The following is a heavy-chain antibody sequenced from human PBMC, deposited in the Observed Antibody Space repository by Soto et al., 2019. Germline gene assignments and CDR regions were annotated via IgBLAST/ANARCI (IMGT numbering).Heavy chain of an antibody. CDR3: ARDPGALNWFDP. Sequence: SVKVSCKASGGTFSSYAISWVRQAPGQGLEWMGGIIPTFGTANYAQKFQGRVTITADESTSTAYMELSSLRSEDTAVYYCARDPGALNWFDPWGQGTLVTVSS. J-gene: IGHJ5*02. D-gene: IGHD1-26*01. V-gene: IGHV1-69*13. CDR1: GGTFSSYA. CDR2: IIPTFGTA.